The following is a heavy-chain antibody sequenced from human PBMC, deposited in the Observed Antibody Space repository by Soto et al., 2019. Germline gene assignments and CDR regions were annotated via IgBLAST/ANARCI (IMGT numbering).Heavy chain of an antibody. CDR2: IYATGTT. CDR3: VRDGTKTLRDWFDP. J-gene: IGHJ5*02. CDR1: GASISGFY. D-gene: IGHD1-1*01. Sequence: SETLSLTCTVSGASISGFYWSWIRKSAGKGLEWIGRIYATGTTDYNPSLKSRGMMSVDTSKKQFSLKLRSVTAADTAVYYCVRDGTKTLRDWFDPWGQGISVTVSS. V-gene: IGHV4-4*07.